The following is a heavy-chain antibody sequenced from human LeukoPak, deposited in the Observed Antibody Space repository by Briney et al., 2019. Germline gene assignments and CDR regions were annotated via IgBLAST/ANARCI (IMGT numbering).Heavy chain of an antibody. CDR1: GFTFSTYA. J-gene: IGHJ6*02. V-gene: IGHV3-23*01. D-gene: IGHD6-13*01. CDR3: AKVSCGSSCGAPYYYYGMDV. CDR2: ISVSGGST. Sequence: PGGSLRLSCAASGFTFSTYATSWVRQAPGKGLEWVSSISVSGGSTHYADSVRGRFTISRDNSKNTLYLQMNSLRAEDTTVYYCAKVSCGSSCGAPYYYYGMDVWGQGTTVTVSS.